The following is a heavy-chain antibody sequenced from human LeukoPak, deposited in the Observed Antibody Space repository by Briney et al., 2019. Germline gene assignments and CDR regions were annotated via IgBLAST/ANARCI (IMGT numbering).Heavy chain of an antibody. CDR1: GFTFSSYS. CDR3: ARDDASSGWYYY. D-gene: IGHD6-19*01. CDR2: ISSSSSYI. V-gene: IGHV3-21*01. Sequence: PGGSLRLSCAASGFTFSSYSMNWVRQAPGKGLEWVSSISSSSSYIYYADSLKGRFTISRDNAKNSLYLQMNSLRAEDTAVYYCARDDASSGWYYYWGQGTLVTVSS. J-gene: IGHJ4*02.